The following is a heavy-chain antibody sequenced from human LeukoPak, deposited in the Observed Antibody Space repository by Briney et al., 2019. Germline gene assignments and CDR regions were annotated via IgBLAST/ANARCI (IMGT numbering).Heavy chain of an antibody. J-gene: IGHJ6*02. CDR2: IYTSGST. D-gene: IGHD2-2*01. CDR3: ARDVVVVPAAPYYYGMDV. CDR1: GGSISSYY. Sequence: SETLSLTCTVSGGSISSYYWSWIRQPAGKGLERIGRIYTSGSTNYNPSLKSRVTMSVDTSKNQFSLKLSSVTAADTAVYYCARDVVVVPAAPYYYGMDVWGQGTTVTVSS. V-gene: IGHV4-4*07.